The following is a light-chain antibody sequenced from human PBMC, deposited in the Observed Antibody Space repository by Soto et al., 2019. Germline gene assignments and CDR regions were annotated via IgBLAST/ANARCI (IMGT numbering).Light chain of an antibody. V-gene: IGKV1-9*01. CDR1: QGISSY. J-gene: IGKJ5*01. Sequence: DIQLTQSPSFLSASVGDRVTITCRASQGISSYLAWYQQKPGKAPKLLIYAASTLQSGVPPRFSGSGSGTEFTLTISSLQPEDFATCYCQQLNSYPITFGHGTRLEIK. CDR3: QQLNSYPIT. CDR2: AAS.